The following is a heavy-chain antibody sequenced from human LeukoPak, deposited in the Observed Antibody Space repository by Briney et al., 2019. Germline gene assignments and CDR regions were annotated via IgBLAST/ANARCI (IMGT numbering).Heavy chain of an antibody. D-gene: IGHD6-6*01. V-gene: IGHV3-7*01. Sequence: PGGSLRLSCTASGLTFSDYWMTWVRQAPGKGPEWVANIKQDGSQRYYVDSVRGRFTISRDNAKNSLFLQMNGLRAEDTAVYYCARRGGSSSRRSPIDYWGQGTLVTVSS. J-gene: IGHJ4*02. CDR2: IKQDGSQR. CDR1: GLTFSDYW. CDR3: ARRGGSSSRRSPIDY.